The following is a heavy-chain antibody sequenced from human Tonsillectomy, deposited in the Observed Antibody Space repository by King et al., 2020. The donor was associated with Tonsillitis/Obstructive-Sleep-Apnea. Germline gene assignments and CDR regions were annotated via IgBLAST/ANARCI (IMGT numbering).Heavy chain of an antibody. CDR3: ARDPGATVILFHMDV. CDR1: GFTFSSYA. Sequence: QVQLVESGGGVVQPGRSLRLSCAASGFTFSSYALHWVRQAPGKGLEWVAVISFDGTKKYYADSVKGRFTISRDSSENTLYLQMNSLRPEDSAVYYCARDPGATVILFHMDVWGKGTTVTVSS. D-gene: IGHD4-11*01. V-gene: IGHV3-30*01. CDR2: ISFDGTKK. J-gene: IGHJ6*03.